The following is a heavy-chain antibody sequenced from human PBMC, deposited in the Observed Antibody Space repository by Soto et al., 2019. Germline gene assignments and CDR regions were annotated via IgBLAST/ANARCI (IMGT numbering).Heavy chain of an antibody. D-gene: IGHD6-13*01. CDR3: ARVYSSSRYNWFDP. CDR1: GYTFTSYG. CDR2: LSAYNGNT. V-gene: IGHV1-18*01. J-gene: IGHJ5*02. Sequence: VASVKVSCKASGYTFTSYGISWVRQAPGQGLEWMGWLSAYNGNTNYAQKLQGRVTMTTDTSTSTAYMELRSLRSDDTAVYYCARVYSSSRYNWFDPWGQGTLVTVSS.